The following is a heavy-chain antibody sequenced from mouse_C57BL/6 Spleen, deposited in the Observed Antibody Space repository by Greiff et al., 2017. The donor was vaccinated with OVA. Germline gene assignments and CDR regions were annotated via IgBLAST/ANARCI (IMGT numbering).Heavy chain of an antibody. V-gene: IGHV1-82*01. D-gene: IGHD1-1*02. CDR3: AGIGWVPFAY. CDR1: GYAFSSYW. CDR2: IYPGDGDT. J-gene: IGHJ3*01. Sequence: VKVVESGPELVKPGASLKISCKASGYAFSSYWMHWVQQSPGKGLEWIGRIYPGDGDTYYTGKFKGQATLTADKSSSTAYMQLSNLTSEDSAVYVCAGIGWVPFAYWGQGTLVTVSA.